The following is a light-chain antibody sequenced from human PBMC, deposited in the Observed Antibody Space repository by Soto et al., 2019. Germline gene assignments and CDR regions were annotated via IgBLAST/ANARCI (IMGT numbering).Light chain of an antibody. CDR1: LYISNN. Sequence: SAAALTMTPGARATLSCRAGLYISNNVAWYQQRPGQAPRPFIYDASNRATGIPARFSGSVSGTDVTLTISSLAPEDLGVDYCQLLSNWPGTFGQGTKGDIK. J-gene: IGKJ1*01. CDR3: QLLSNWPGT. CDR2: DAS. V-gene: IGKV3D-11*03.